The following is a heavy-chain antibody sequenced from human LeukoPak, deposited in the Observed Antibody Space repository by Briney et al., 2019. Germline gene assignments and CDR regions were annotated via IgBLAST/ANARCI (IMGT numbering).Heavy chain of an antibody. J-gene: IGHJ4*02. CDR2: ISYDGSNK. CDR3: AKDRTVLWFGELSSYFDY. D-gene: IGHD3-10*01. CDR1: GFTFSSYA. Sequence: GGSLRLSCAASGFTFSSYAMHWVRQAPGKGLEWVAVISYDGSNKYYADSVKGGFTISRENSKNTLYMQMNSLRAEDTAVYYCAKDRTVLWFGELSSYFDYWGQGTLVTVSS. V-gene: IGHV3-30*04.